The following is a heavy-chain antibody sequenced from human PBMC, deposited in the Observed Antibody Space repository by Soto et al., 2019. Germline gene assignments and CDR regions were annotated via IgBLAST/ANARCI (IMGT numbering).Heavy chain of an antibody. V-gene: IGHV4-59*01. CDR1: GGSISSYY. D-gene: IGHD3-10*01. J-gene: IGHJ4*02. CDR3: ARDPAGYYGSGSGFDY. CDR2: IYYSGST. Sequence: SETLSLTXTVSGGSISSYYWSWIRQPPGKGLEWIGYIYYSGSTNYNPSLKSRVTISVDTSKNQFSLKLSSVTAADTAVYYCARDPAGYYGSGSGFDYWGQGTLVTVSS.